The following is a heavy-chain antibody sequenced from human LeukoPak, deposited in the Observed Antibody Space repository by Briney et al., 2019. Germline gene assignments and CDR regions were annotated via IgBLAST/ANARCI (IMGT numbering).Heavy chain of an antibody. Sequence: PSETLSLTCTVSGGSISNYYWSWIRQPAGKGLEWIGRIYTSGTTHYNPSLKSRLTMSVDTSKSQFSLKLYSVTAADTAVYYCARDDPRDKAVGGLFDYWGQGTLVTVSS. D-gene: IGHD6-19*01. CDR1: GGSISNYY. CDR2: IYTSGTT. V-gene: IGHV4-4*07. CDR3: ARDDPRDKAVGGLFDY. J-gene: IGHJ4*02.